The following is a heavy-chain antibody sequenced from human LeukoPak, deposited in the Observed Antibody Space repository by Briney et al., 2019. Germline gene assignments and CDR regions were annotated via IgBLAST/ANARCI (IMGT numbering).Heavy chain of an antibody. J-gene: IGHJ4*02. CDR1: GFTFSTYG. D-gene: IGHD2-2*01. CDR3: AKATYCSSTSCYRRRLYYFDY. V-gene: IGHV3-33*06. Sequence: GRSLRLSCAASGFTFSTYGMHWVRQAPGKGLEWVAVIWYDGSNKYYADSVKGRFTISRDNSKNTLYLQMNSLRAEDTAVYYCAKATYCSSTSCYRRRLYYFDYWGQGTLVTVSS. CDR2: IWYDGSNK.